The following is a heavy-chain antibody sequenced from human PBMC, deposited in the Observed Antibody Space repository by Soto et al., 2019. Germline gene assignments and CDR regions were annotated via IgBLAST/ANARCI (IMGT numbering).Heavy chain of an antibody. J-gene: IGHJ5*02. V-gene: IGHV3-7*01. D-gene: IGHD3-3*01. Sequence: PGGSLRLSCAASGFTFSSYWMSWVRQAPGKGLEWVANIKQDGSEKYYVDSVKGRFTISRDNAKNSLYLQMNSLRAEDTAVYYCARENTYYDSNELTWFDPWGRGTLVAVSS. CDR3: ARENTYYDSNELTWFDP. CDR2: IKQDGSEK. CDR1: GFTFSSYW.